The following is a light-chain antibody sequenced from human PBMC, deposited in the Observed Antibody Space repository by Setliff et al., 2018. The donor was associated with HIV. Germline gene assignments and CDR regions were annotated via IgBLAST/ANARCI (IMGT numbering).Light chain of an antibody. CDR1: SSDVGNYNV. J-gene: IGLJ2*01. CDR3: CSYAGGSTLV. Sequence: QSVLPQPASVSGSPGQSITISCTGTSSDVGNYNVVSWYQQHPGKAPKLMIFEVRKRPSGVSNRFSGSKSGNTASLTISGLQAEDEADYYCCSYAGGSTLVFGGGTKVTVL. CDR2: EVR. V-gene: IGLV2-23*02.